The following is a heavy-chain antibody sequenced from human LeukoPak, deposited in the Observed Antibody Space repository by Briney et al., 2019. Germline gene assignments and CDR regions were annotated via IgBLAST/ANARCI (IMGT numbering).Heavy chain of an antibody. CDR1: GYTFTTYG. Sequence: ASVKVSCKASGYTFTTYGISWVRQAPGQGLEWMGWITTYNGNANYAQKFQGRVTMSTDTSTSTAYMELRSLRSDDTAVYYCARVILTFDSGSYADYWGQGSPVTVSS. V-gene: IGHV1-18*01. J-gene: IGHJ4*02. D-gene: IGHD3-10*01. CDR2: ITTYNGNA. CDR3: ARVILTFDSGSYADY.